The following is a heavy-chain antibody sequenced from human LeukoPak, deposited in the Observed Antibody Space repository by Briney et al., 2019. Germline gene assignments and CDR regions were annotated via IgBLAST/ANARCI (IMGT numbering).Heavy chain of an antibody. CDR3: AKDRDTWGFMLRVTVVPAATEYTDTDY. J-gene: IGHJ4*02. Sequence: PGGSLRLSCAASGFTFSSYAMSWVRQAPGKGLEWVSAISGSGGSTYYADSVKGRFTISRDNSKNTLYLQMNSLRAEDTAVYYCAKDRDTWGFMLRVTVVPAATEYTDTDYWGQGTLVTVSS. D-gene: IGHD2-2*01. CDR2: ISGSGGST. V-gene: IGHV3-23*01. CDR1: GFTFSSYA.